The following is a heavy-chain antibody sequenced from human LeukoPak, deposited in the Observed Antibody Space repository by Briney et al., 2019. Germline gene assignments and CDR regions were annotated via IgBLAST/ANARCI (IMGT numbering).Heavy chain of an antibody. V-gene: IGHV4-34*01. J-gene: IGHJ1*01. CDR2: INHSGST. CDR3: ARNYDILTGYYRASEYFQH. CDR1: GGSFSGYY. D-gene: IGHD3-9*01. Sequence: SETLSLTCAVYGGSFSGYYWSWIRQPPGKGLEWIGEINHSGSTNYNPSLKSRVTISVDTSKNQFSLKLSSVTAADTAVYYCARNYDILTGYYRASEYFQHWGQGTLVTVSS.